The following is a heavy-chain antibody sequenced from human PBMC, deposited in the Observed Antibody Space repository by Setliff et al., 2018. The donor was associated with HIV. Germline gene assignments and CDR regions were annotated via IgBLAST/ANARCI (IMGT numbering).Heavy chain of an antibody. CDR3: AVMGYCGGNSCYRTEGFDY. CDR2: INPNSGGT. CDR1: GYTFTGYY. V-gene: IGHV1-2*02. D-gene: IGHD2-2*01. Sequence: ASVKVSCKASGYTFTGYYMHWVRQAPGQGLEWMGWINPNSGGTNYAQKFQGRVTMTRDTSISTAYMELSRLRSDDTAMFYCAVMGYCGGNSCYRTEGFDYWGQGTLVTVSS. J-gene: IGHJ4*02.